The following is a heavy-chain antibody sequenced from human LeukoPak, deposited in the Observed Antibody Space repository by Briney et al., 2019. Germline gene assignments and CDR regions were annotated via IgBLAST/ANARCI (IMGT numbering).Heavy chain of an antibody. CDR2: ISSNNGRII. J-gene: IGHJ4*02. Sequence: PGGSLRLSCAASGFAFSTYSMTWVRQAPGKGLEWLSYISSNNGRIIYYADSVKGRFTISRDNTKNSLFLQMVSLRVEDTAVYYCARGWGEKGRCRGGTCNNPEFDYWGQGTLVTVSS. V-gene: IGHV3-48*04. CDR3: ARGWGEKGRCRGGTCNNPEFDY. D-gene: IGHD2-15*01. CDR1: GFAFSTYS.